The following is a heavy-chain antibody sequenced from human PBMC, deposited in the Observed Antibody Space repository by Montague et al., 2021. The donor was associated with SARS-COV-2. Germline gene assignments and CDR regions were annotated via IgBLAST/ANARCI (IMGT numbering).Heavy chain of an antibody. D-gene: IGHD3-22*01. CDR2: IYYSGST. V-gene: IGHV4-39*07. CDR1: VGSISSNNCY. CDR3: ARDGFYYDRSGPSNFDY. Sequence: LFLTRPVSVGSISSNNCYWGWIRQPPGKALEWIGSIYYSGSTYYNPSLKSRVTMSVDTSENQSSLKLSSVTAADTAVYYCARDGFYYDRSGPSNFDYWGQGTLVTVSS. J-gene: IGHJ4*02.